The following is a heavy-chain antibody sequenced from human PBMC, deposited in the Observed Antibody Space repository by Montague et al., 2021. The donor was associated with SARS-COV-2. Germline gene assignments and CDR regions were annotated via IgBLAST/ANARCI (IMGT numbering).Heavy chain of an antibody. CDR1: GDSIRSSGYY. J-gene: IGHJ4*02. V-gene: IGHV4-39*01. D-gene: IGHD1-1*01. CDR3: ARAQNICFIANCVNYFDL. Sequence: SETLSLTCSVSGDSIRSSGYYWGWIRQPPGKGLEWIGTVYYSGSTNYNPSLKSRVTMPVDTSKNQFSLELRSVTAADTAVYYCARAQNICFIANCVNYFDLWGLGALVSVSS. CDR2: VYYSGST.